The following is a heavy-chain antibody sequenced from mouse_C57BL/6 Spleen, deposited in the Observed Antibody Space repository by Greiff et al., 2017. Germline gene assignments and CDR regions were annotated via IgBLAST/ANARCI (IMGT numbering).Heavy chain of an antibody. Sequence: QVQLQQPGAELVRPGSSVKLSCKASGYTFTSYWMDWVKQRPGQGLEWIGNIYPSDSETHYNQKFKDKATLTVDKSSSTAYMQLSSLTSEDSAVYYCAKTTVGGYAMDYWGQGTSVTVSS. J-gene: IGHJ4*01. D-gene: IGHD1-1*01. CDR3: AKTTVGGYAMDY. V-gene: IGHV1-61*01. CDR2: IYPSDSET. CDR1: GYTFTSYW.